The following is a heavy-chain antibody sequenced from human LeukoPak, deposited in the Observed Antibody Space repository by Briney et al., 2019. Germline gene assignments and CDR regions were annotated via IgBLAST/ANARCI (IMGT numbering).Heavy chain of an antibody. CDR1: GYSFTTYN. V-gene: IGHV1-46*01. CDR2: INPTDGST. D-gene: IGHD2-15*01. J-gene: IGHJ5*02. CDR3: ARVSDIVYSRGFDP. Sequence: ASAKVSCKASGYSFTTYNVHWVRQAPGQGLEWMGIINPTDGSTSYAQNFQGRVTVTRDTSTSTVYMELSSLRSEDTAVYYCARVSDIVYSRGFDPWGQGTLVTVSS.